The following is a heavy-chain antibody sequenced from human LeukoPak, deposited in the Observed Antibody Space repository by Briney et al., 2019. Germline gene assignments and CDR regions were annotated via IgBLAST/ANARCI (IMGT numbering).Heavy chain of an antibody. CDR3: ARETATGWFDP. V-gene: IGHV4-59*01. D-gene: IGHD1-14*01. Sequence: SETLSLTCTVSGGSISSYYWSWIQQPPGKGLEWIGYIYYSGSTNYNPSLKSRVTISVDTSKNQFSLKLSSVTAADTAVYYCARETATGWFDPWGQGTLVTVSS. CDR1: GGSISSYY. CDR2: IYYSGST. J-gene: IGHJ5*02.